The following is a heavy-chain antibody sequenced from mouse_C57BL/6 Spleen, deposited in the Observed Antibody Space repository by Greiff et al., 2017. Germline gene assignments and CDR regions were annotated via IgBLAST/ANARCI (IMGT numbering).Heavy chain of an antibody. CDR3: AREGAYYGSSAWFAY. V-gene: IGHV1-61*01. CDR1: GYTFTSYW. J-gene: IGHJ3*01. CDR2: IYPSDSET. D-gene: IGHD1-1*01. Sequence: QVQLQQPGAELVRPGSSVKLSCKASGYTFTSYWMDWVKQRPGQGLEWIGNIYPSDSETHYNQKFKDKATLTVDKSSSTAYMQLSSLTSEDSAVYYWAREGAYYGSSAWFAYWGQGTLVTVSA.